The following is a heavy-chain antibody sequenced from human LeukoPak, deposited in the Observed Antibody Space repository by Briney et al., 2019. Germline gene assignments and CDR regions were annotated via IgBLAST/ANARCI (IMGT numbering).Heavy chain of an antibody. Sequence: GGSLRLSCAASGFTVSSNYMSWVRQAPGKGLEWVSVIYSGGSTYYADSVKGRFTISRDNSKNTLYLQMNSLRAEDTAVYYCARVASGSYYVHYFDYWGQGTLVTVSS. D-gene: IGHD1-26*01. CDR1: GFTVSSNY. CDR2: IYSGGST. J-gene: IGHJ4*02. V-gene: IGHV3-53*01. CDR3: ARVASGSYYVHYFDY.